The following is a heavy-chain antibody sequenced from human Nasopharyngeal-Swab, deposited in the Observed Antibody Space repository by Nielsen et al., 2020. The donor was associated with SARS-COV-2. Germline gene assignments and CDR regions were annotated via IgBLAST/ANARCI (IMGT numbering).Heavy chain of an antibody. D-gene: IGHD3-22*01. J-gene: IGHJ4*02. CDR3: ARVENTYYYDSSGVNDY. V-gene: IGHV3-7*02. Sequence: GESLKISCEVSGFTFSSYWMSWVRQAPGKGLEWVANINQEGSEKYYVDSVKGRFTISRDNAKNSLYLQMNSLRAEDTAVYYCARVENTYYYDSSGVNDYWGQGTLVTVSS. CDR1: GFTFSSYW. CDR2: INQEGSEK.